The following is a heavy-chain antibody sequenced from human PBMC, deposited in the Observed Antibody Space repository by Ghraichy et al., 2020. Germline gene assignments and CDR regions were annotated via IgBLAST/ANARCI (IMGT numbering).Heavy chain of an antibody. J-gene: IGHJ4*02. Sequence: SETLSLTCTVSGDSVSHSYWSWIRQPPGKGLEWVAYISYTGDTNSNPSLKSRVTVSIDTSKNQFSLKLSFVTAADTAFYYCTKGAGRGRGTDSWGPGILVTVS. V-gene: IGHV4-59*02. CDR1: GDSVSHSY. D-gene: IGHD5-24*01. CDR3: TKGAGRGRGTDS. CDR2: ISYTGDT.